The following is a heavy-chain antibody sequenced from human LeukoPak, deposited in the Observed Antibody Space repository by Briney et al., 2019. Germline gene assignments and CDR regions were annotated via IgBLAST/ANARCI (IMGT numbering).Heavy chain of an antibody. CDR2: LHADGNEK. Sequence: GGTLRLSCAASGFSLSGYWMSRVRQAPGKGLEWVARLHADGNEKNFVGSVQGRFTVSRDNAKNSLYLQMNSLRVEDTAVYYCARGGYSFDYLGQGTLVTVYS. CDR1: GFSLSGYW. CDR3: ARGGYSFDY. D-gene: IGHD5-12*01. V-gene: IGHV3-7*01. J-gene: IGHJ4*02.